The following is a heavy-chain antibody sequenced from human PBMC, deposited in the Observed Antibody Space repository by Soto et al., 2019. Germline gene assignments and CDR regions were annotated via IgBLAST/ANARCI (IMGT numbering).Heavy chain of an antibody. D-gene: IGHD6-13*01. V-gene: IGHV3-30*18. CDR1: GFTFSSYG. J-gene: IGHJ4*02. CDR3: AKLSRRYSSSWYYFDY. Sequence: QVQLVESGGGVVQPGRSLRLSCAASGFTFSSYGMHWVRQAPGKGLEWVAVISYDGSNKYYADSVKGRFTISRDNSKNRLYLQMNRLRAEDTAVYYCAKLSRRYSSSWYYFDYWGQGTLVTVSS. CDR2: ISYDGSNK.